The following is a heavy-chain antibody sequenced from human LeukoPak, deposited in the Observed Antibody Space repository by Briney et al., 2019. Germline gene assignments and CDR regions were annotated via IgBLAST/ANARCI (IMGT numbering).Heavy chain of an antibody. CDR2: ITSDGSNA. CDR3: AKDLSGRKGPFDY. V-gene: IGHV3-30*18. J-gene: IGHJ4*02. Sequence: GGSLRLSCAASGFTFSSYGMHWVRQPPGKGLGWVALITSDGSNAYYADSVKGRFTMSRDNSKNTLFVQMNRLRAEDTAVYYCAKDLSGRKGPFDYWGQGTLVTVSS. CDR1: GFTFSSYG. D-gene: IGHD3-10*01.